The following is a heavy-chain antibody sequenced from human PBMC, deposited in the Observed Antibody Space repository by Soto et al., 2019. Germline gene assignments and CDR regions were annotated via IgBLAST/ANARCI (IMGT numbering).Heavy chain of an antibody. V-gene: IGHV4-31*03. D-gene: IGHD3-10*01. Sequence: QVQLQESGPGLVKPSQTLSLTCTVSGGSISSGGYYWSWIRQHPGKGLEWIGYMYYSGSTYYNPSLKSRITISVDTSKIKFSLKLSSVTAADTAVYYCARGVTMVRGVGLFYCDYWGQGTLVTVSS. CDR1: GGSISSGGYY. CDR3: ARGVTMVRGVGLFYCDY. CDR2: MYYSGST. J-gene: IGHJ4*02.